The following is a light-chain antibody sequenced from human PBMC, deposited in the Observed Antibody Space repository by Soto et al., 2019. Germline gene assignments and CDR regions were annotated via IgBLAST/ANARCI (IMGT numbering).Light chain of an antibody. Sequence: EIVLTQSPGTLSLSPGERATLSCRASQSVSSSYLAWYQQKPGQAPRLVVYGASSRATGVPDRFSASGSGTDFTLTISRLEPEDFAVYYCQQYGSSPITFGQGTRLEI. J-gene: IGKJ5*01. V-gene: IGKV3-20*01. CDR2: GAS. CDR1: QSVSSSY. CDR3: QQYGSSPIT.